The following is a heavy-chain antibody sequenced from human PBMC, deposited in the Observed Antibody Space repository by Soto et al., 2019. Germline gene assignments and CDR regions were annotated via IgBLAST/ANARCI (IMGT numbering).Heavy chain of an antibody. CDR1: RYTFARVV. CDR2: ISAYNGNT. J-gene: IGHJ5*01. Sequence: SGQVACKTHRYTFARVVITWVRQAPGKRIEWMGWISAYNGNTQYARHLQDRVTLTTDTSTTTVHMELRHLRSDDTATYFCFFCYGRGTAQIDSWGQGIPVTVSA. CDR3: FFCYGRGTAQIDS. D-gene: IGHD3-10*02. V-gene: IGHV1-18*01.